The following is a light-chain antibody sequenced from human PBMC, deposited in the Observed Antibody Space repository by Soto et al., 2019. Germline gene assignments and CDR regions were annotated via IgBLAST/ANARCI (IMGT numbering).Light chain of an antibody. CDR3: QQYDSSPRT. J-gene: IGKJ1*01. Sequence: EIVLTQSPGTLSLSPGERATLSCRASQSFTSTSLAWYQQKPGQAPRLLISGASRRAAGIPDRFSGSGSGTDFTLTIRRLKSEDIAIYYCQQYDSSPRTFGQGTRVEIK. V-gene: IGKV3-20*01. CDR2: GAS. CDR1: QSFTSTS.